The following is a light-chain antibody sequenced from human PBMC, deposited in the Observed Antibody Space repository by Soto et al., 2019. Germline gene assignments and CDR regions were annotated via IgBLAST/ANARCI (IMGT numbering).Light chain of an antibody. CDR3: GTWDNSLSAYV. J-gene: IGLJ1*01. CDR1: GSKIGNNY. V-gene: IGLV1-51*01. Sequence: QSVLTQPPSVSPAPGQRFTTSSFGGGSKIGNNYVSWYQQLPGTAPKLLIYDNNRRPSGIPDRFSGSKSGTSATLGITGLQTGDEADYYCGTWDNSLSAYVFGTGTKLTVL. CDR2: DNN.